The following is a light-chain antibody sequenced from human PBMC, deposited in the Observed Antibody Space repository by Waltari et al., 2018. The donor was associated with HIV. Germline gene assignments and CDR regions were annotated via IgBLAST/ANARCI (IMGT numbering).Light chain of an antibody. CDR2: RNK. V-gene: IGLV1-44*01. J-gene: IGLJ2*01. CDR3: AAWDDSLNGLV. CDR1: SPNIGTNT. Sequence: QSVLTQPPSASGTPGQRVTLSCSGSSPNIGTNTVNWYQQLPGTAPQLLIDRNKQRPSGVPDRFSGSKSGTSASRAISGLQSEDEADYYCAAWDDSLNGLVFGGGTKLTVL.